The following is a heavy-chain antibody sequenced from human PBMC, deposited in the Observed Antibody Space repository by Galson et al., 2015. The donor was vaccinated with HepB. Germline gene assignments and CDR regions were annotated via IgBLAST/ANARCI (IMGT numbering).Heavy chain of an antibody. CDR3: ARGSSGYEYYFDY. CDR1: GFTFSSYS. CDR2: ISSSSSYI. Sequence: SLRLSCAASGFTFSSYSMNWVRQAPGKGLEWVSSISSSSSYIYYADSAKGRFTISRDNAKNSLYLQMNSLRAEDTAVYYCARGSSGYEYYFDYWGQGTLVTVSS. V-gene: IGHV3-21*01. D-gene: IGHD5-12*01. J-gene: IGHJ4*02.